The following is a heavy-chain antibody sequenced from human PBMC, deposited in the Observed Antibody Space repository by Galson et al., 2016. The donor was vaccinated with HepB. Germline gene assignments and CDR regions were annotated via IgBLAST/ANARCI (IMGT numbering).Heavy chain of an antibody. D-gene: IGHD3-3*01. Sequence: SLRLSCAASGFTFSSYSMNWLRQAPGKGLEWVSSIISSGTYFYYADSVQGRYTISRDNAKNSLYLQMNNLTAEDTAVYYCARDRSIFGVVVGDYYFDYWGQGTLVTVS. J-gene: IGHJ4*02. V-gene: IGHV3-21*01. CDR2: IISSGTYF. CDR1: GFTFSSYS. CDR3: ARDRSIFGVVVGDYYFDY.